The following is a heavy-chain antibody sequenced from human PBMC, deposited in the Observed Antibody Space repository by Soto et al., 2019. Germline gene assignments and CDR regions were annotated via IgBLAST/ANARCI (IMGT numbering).Heavy chain of an antibody. CDR3: ARDLSGEHFDY. D-gene: IGHD4-17*01. J-gene: IGHJ4*02. CDR1: GGSVSSGSYY. Sequence: PSETLSLTCTVSGGSVSSGSYYWSWIRQPPGKGLEWIGYIYYSGSTNYNPSLKSRVTISVDTSKNQFSLKLSSVTAADTAVYYCARDLSGEHFDYWGQGTLVTVSS. CDR2: IYYSGST. V-gene: IGHV4-61*01.